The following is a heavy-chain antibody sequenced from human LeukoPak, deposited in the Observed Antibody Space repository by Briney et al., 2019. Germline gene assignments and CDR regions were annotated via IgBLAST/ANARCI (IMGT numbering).Heavy chain of an antibody. CDR2: IYYSGST. J-gene: IGHJ4*02. CDR1: GGSISSYY. D-gene: IGHD2-15*01. Sequence: SETLSLTCTVSGGSISSYYWSWIRQPPGKGLEWIGYIYYSGSTNYNPSLKSRVTISVDTSKNQFSLKLSSVTAADTAVYYCARVGGYCSGGSCYRRNFDYWGQGTLVTVSS. V-gene: IGHV4-59*12. CDR3: ARVGGYCSGGSCYRRNFDY.